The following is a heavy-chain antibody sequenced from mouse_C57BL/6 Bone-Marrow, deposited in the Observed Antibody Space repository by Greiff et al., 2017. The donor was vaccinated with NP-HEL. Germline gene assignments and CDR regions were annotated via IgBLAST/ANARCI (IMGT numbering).Heavy chain of an antibody. V-gene: IGHV1-82*01. D-gene: IGHD1-1*01. CDR2: IYPGDGDT. Sequence: VQLQQSGPELVKPGASVKISCKASGYAFSSSWMNWVKQRPGKGLEWIGRIYPGDGDTNYNGKCKGKATLTADKSFSPACMQPSSLASENSAVYSCARLPDHSGSGSYFDYWGQGATLTVSS. CDR1: GYAFSSSW. J-gene: IGHJ2*01. CDR3: ARLPDHSGSGSYFDY.